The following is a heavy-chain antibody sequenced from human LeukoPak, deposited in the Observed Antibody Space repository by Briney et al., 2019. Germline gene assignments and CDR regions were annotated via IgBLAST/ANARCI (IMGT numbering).Heavy chain of an antibody. J-gene: IGHJ4*02. D-gene: IGHD6-19*01. Sequence: PGGSLRLSCAASGFTFSDNYMTWVRQAPGKGLEWLSYISGNGGVIQYADSVKGRFTISRDNAKNSLYLQMNSLRAEDTGVYYCARRVAVADNYFDYWGQGTLVTVSS. CDR3: ARRVAVADNYFDY. CDR2: ISGNGGVI. CDR1: GFTFSDNY. V-gene: IGHV3-11*04.